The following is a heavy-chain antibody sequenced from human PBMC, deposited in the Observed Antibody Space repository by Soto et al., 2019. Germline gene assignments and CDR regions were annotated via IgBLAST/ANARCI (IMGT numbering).Heavy chain of an antibody. CDR3: AHAGDFDLLSFDR. J-gene: IGHJ4*02. D-gene: IGHD2-15*01. Sequence: TLSLTSAVSGYSISSGYYWGWIRQPPGKALEWLALIYWDDDKRYSPSLKNRLTVSKDTSTNRVVLTITNISPDDTGTYFCAHAGDFDLLSFDRWGPGTPVPASP. CDR2: IYWDDDK. V-gene: IGHV2-5*02. CDR1: GYSISSGYY.